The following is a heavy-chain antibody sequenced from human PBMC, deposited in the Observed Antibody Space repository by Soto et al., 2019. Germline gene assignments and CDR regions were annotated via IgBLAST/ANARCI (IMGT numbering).Heavy chain of an antibody. J-gene: IGHJ4*02. CDR3: AGSPARSIFDY. V-gene: IGHV4-31*03. D-gene: IGHD1-26*01. CDR1: GGSVSGGGYY. Sequence: LSETLSLTCSVSGGSVSGGGYYWSWIRQLPGKGLEWIGYIYHTGSTFYNPSLKSRVTILLDTSKSQFSLKLTSVTAADTAMYYCAGSPARSIFDYWGQGTLVTVSS. CDR2: IYHTGST.